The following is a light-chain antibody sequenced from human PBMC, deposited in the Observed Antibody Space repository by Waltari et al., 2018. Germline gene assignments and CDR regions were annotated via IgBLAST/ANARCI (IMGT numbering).Light chain of an antibody. J-gene: IGLJ2*01. CDR1: SSDVGSDNL. CDR2: EGA. CDR3: CSYAGSSAFAV. Sequence: QSALTQPASVSGSPGQSITIPCAGTSSDVGSDNLVSWYQPDPGKAPKLLIYEGAKRPSGVSHRFSGSKSGITASLTISGLQTEDEGAYYCCSYAGSSAFAVFGGGTKVTVL. V-gene: IGLV2-23*03.